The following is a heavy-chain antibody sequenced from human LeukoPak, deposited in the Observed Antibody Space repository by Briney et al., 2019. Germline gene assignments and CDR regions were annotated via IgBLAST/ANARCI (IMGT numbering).Heavy chain of an antibody. CDR2: ISWNSGSI. V-gene: IGHV3-9*01. J-gene: IGHJ4*02. CDR1: GFTFDDYA. CDR3: AKGTYYDFWSGYSDPPYFDY. D-gene: IGHD3-3*01. Sequence: GGSLRLSCAASGFTFDDYAMHWVRQAPGKGLEWVSGISWNSGSIGYADSVKGRFTISRDNAKNSLYLQMNSLRAEDTALYYCAKGTYYDFWSGYSDPPYFDYWGQGTLVTVSS.